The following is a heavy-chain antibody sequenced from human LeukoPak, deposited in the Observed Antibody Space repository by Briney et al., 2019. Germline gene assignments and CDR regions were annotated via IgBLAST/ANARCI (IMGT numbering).Heavy chain of an antibody. Sequence: GGSLRLSYAASGFTFSSYWMSWVRQAPGKGLEWVANINQDGSEKYYVDSVKGRFTISRDNAMSSLYLQMNSLRAEDTAVYYCARWDGNGYHLDQGTLVTVSS. CDR2: INQDGSEK. J-gene: IGHJ4*02. V-gene: IGHV3-7*01. D-gene: IGHD3-22*01. CDR1: GFTFSSYW. CDR3: ARWDGNGYH.